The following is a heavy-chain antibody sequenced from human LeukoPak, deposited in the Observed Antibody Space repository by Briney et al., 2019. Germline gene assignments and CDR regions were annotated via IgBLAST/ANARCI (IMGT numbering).Heavy chain of an antibody. CDR2: ISSSGSTI. Sequence: GGSLRLSCAASAFSINNFWMHWVRQGPGKGLEWVSYISSSGSTIYYADSVKGRFTISRDNAKNSLYLQMNSLRAEDTAVYYCAREEGYGGNYNWFDPWGQGTLVTVSS. CDR3: AREEGYGGNYNWFDP. V-gene: IGHV3-48*04. D-gene: IGHD4-23*01. CDR1: AFSINNFW. J-gene: IGHJ5*02.